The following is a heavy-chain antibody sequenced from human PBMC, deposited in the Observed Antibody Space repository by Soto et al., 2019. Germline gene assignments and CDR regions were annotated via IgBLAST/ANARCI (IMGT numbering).Heavy chain of an antibody. J-gene: IGHJ3*02. CDR2: IYYSGST. CDR3: AREALYDLDAFDI. CDR1: GGSISSGGYY. D-gene: IGHD3-22*01. V-gene: IGHV4-31*03. Sequence: QVQLQESGPGLVKPSQTLSLTCTVSGGSISSGGYYWSWISQHPGKGLEWIGYIYYSGSTYYNPSLKIRVTISVDTSKNQFYLKLSSVTAADTAVYYCAREALYDLDAFDIWGQGTMVTVSS.